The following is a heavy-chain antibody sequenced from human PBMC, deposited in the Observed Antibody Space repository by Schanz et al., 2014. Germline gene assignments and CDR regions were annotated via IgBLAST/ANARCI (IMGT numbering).Heavy chain of an antibody. J-gene: IGHJ3*02. CDR2: ISGSGGST. CDR3: AKGRFGELSAFDI. D-gene: IGHD3-10*01. V-gene: IGHV3-23*01. CDR1: GFSFSDYY. Sequence: DVQLLDSGGGLVQPGGSLRLSCAASGFSFSDYYMSWIRQAPGKGLEWVSAISGSGGSTYYADSVKGRFTISRDNSKNTLYLQMNSLRAEDTAVYYCAKGRFGELSAFDIWGQGTMVTVSS.